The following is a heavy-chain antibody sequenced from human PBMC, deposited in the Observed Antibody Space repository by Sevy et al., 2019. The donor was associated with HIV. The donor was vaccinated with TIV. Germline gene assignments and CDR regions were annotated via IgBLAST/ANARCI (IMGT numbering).Heavy chain of an antibody. CDR3: GFGGDHEFYYYYGMDV. J-gene: IGHJ6*02. CDR1: GGSISSSSYY. CDR2: IYYSGST. V-gene: IGHV4-39*01. D-gene: IGHD2-21*02. Sequence: SETLSLTCTVSGGSISSSSYYWGWIRPPPGQGLEWIGSIYYSGSTYYNPSLKSPVTISVDTSKSQFSLKLGAVTAADTAVYYCGFGGDHEFYYYYGMDVWGQGTTVTVSS.